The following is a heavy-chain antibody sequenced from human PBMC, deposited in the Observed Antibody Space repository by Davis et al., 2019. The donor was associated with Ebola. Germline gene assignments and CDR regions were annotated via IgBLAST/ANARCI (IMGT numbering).Heavy chain of an antibody. V-gene: IGHV2-5*02. CDR1: GFSLSTSGVG. CDR2: IYCDDDK. Sequence: SGPTLVKPTQTLTLTCTFSGFSLSTSGVGVGWIRQPPGKALEWLALIYCDDDKRYSPSLKSRLTITKDTSKNQVVLTMTNVDPVDTATYYCAHAELTDNYYYFFMDVWGQGTTVTVSS. J-gene: IGHJ6*02. CDR3: AHAELTDNYYYFFMDV. D-gene: IGHD1-14*01.